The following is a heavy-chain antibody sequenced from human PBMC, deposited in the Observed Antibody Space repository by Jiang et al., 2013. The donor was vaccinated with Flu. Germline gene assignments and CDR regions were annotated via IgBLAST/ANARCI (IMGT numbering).Heavy chain of an antibody. CDR3: AREDQTYYDFWSGYAKKNWFDP. CDR1: GYTFTSYD. J-gene: IGHJ5*02. CDR2: MNPNSGNT. D-gene: IGHD3-3*01. Sequence: QLVESGAEVKKPGASVKVSCKASGYTFTSYDINWVRQATGQGLEWMGWMNPNSGNTGYAQKFQGRVTMTRNTSISTAYMELSSLRSEDTAVYYCAREDQTYYDFWSGYAKKNWFDPWGQGTLVTVSS. V-gene: IGHV1-8*01.